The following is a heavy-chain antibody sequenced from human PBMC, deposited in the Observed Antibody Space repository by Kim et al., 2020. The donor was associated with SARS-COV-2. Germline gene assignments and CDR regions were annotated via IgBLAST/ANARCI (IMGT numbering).Heavy chain of an antibody. Sequence: GGSLRLSCAASGFTFDDYAMHWVRQAPGKGLEWVSGISWNSGSIGYADSVKGRFTISRDNAKNSLYLQMNSLRAEDTALYYCAKDITVGWLVPLGAFDIWGQGTMVTVSS. CDR3: AKDITVGWLVPLGAFDI. J-gene: IGHJ3*02. CDR1: GFTFDDYA. V-gene: IGHV3-9*01. CDR2: ISWNSGSI. D-gene: IGHD6-19*01.